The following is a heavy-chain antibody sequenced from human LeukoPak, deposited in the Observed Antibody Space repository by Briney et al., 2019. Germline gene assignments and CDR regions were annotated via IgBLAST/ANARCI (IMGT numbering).Heavy chain of an antibody. CDR1: GFTVSSNY. CDR2: IYSCGST. CDR3: AREEIRGTWGYYYYMDV. Sequence: GGSLILSCAASGFTVSSNYMSWGRPAPGKGLAWVSVIYSCGSTYYADSVEGRFTISRDNSKNTLYLQMNSLRAEDTAVYYCAREEIRGTWGYYYYMDVWGKGTTVTVSS. V-gene: IGHV3-53*01. J-gene: IGHJ6*03. D-gene: IGHD1/OR15-1a*01.